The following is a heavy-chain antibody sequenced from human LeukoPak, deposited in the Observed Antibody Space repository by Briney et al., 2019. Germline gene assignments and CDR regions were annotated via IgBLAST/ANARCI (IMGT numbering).Heavy chain of an antibody. CDR2: IGGSGGGT. CDR3: AKHYYDSSGYSGFDY. D-gene: IGHD3-22*01. Sequence: PGGSLRLSCAASGFTFSGYGMSWVRQAPGKGLEWVSAIGGSGGGTYYADSVKGRFTISRDNSKNTLYLQMNSLRADDTAVYYCAKHYYDSSGYSGFDYWGQGTLVTVSS. CDR1: GFTFSGYG. J-gene: IGHJ4*02. V-gene: IGHV3-23*01.